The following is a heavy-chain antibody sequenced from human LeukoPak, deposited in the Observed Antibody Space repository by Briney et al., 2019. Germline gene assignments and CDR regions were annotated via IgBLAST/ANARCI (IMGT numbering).Heavy chain of an antibody. D-gene: IGHD6-13*01. CDR3: ASLYTGVGIAAAGTAY. J-gene: IGHJ4*02. CDR2: INPNSGGT. V-gene: IGHV1-2*06. Sequence: VASVKVSCKASGYTLTDYYMHWVRQAPGQGLEWMGRINPNSGGTNYAQKFQGRVTMTRDTSISTVYMELSRLRSDDTAVYYCASLYTGVGIAAAGTAYWGQGTLVTVSS. CDR1: GYTLTDYY.